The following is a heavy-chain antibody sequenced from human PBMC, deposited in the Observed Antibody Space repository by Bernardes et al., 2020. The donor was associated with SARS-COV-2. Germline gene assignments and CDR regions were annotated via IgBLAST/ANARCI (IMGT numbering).Heavy chain of an antibody. CDR3: AKGSCSGGSCYLYDAFDI. J-gene: IGHJ3*02. CDR1: GFTFSSYG. D-gene: IGHD2-15*01. CDR2: ISYDGSNK. V-gene: IGHV3-30*18. Sequence: GGSLRLSCAASGFTFSSYGMHWVRQAPGKGLEWVAVISYDGSNKYYADSVKGRFTISRDNSKNTLYLQMNSLRAEDTAVYYCAKGSCSGGSCYLYDAFDIWGQGTMVTVSS.